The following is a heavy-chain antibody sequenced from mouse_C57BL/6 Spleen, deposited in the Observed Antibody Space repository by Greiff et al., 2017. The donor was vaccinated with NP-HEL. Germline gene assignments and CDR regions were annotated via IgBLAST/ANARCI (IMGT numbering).Heavy chain of an antibody. CDR1: GYTFTSYW. CDR3: ARSRDLITN. CDR2: IHPNSGST. Sequence: VQLQQPGAELVKPGASVKLSCKASGYTFTSYWMHWVKQRPGQGLEWIGLIHPNSGSTNYNEKFKSKATLTADKSSSTAYMQLSSLTSEDSAVYYCARSRDLITNWGQGTSVTVSS. V-gene: IGHV1-64*01. J-gene: IGHJ4*01. D-gene: IGHD1-1*01.